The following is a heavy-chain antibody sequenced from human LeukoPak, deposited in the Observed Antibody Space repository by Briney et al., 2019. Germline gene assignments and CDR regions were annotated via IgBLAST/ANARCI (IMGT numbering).Heavy chain of an antibody. CDR1: GGSISSSSYY. Sequence: PSETLSLTCTVSGGSISSSSYYWGWIRQPPGKGLEWVGSIFYVGSTYYNPSLKSRVTISVDTSKNQFSLKLTSVTAADTAVYSCARDMSWSSWYALDYCGQRTLVTVSS. CDR3: ARDMSWSSWYALDY. J-gene: IGHJ4*02. V-gene: IGHV4-39*07. CDR2: IFYVGST. D-gene: IGHD2-2*01.